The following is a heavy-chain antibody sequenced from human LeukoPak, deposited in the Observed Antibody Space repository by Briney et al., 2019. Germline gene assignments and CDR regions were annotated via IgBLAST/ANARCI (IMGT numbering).Heavy chain of an antibody. V-gene: IGHV1-58*02. D-gene: IGHD3-10*01. J-gene: IGHJ4*02. CDR3: AGTPWFGELTLDY. CDR2: IVAGSGNT. Sequence: ASVNVSCMASGFTFTSSTIQWVRQARGQRLDWIGWIVAGSGNTNYAQTFQERVIITRDMSTTTVYMKLRSLRTEDTAVYYCAGTPWFGELTLDYWGQGTLVTVSS. CDR1: GFTFTSST.